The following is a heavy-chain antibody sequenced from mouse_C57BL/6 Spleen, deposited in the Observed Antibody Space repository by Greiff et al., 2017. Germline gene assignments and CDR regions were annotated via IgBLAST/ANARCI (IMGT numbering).Heavy chain of an antibody. CDR3: ARRTVVATFDY. CDR1: GFTFSDYG. Sequence: EVKVVESGGGLVKPGGSLKLSCAASGFTFSDYGMHWVRQAPEKGLEWVAYISSGSSTIYYADTVKGRFTISIDNAKNTMFLQMTSLRSADTAMYYCARRTVVATFDYWGQGTTLTVSS. V-gene: IGHV5-17*01. J-gene: IGHJ2*01. CDR2: ISSGSSTI. D-gene: IGHD1-1*01.